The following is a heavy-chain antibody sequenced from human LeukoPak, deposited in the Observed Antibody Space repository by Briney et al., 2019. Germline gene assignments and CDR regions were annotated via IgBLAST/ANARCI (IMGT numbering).Heavy chain of an antibody. CDR3: ARDSYDFWSGYYYYYYGMDV. J-gene: IGHJ6*02. CDR1: GFTVSSNY. CDR2: IYSGGST. Sequence: GGSLRLSCAASGFTVSSNYMSWVCQAPGKGLEWVSVIYSGGSTYYADSVKGRFTISRDNSKNTLYLQMNSLRAEDTAVYYCARDSYDFWSGYYYYYYGMDVWGQGTTVTVPS. V-gene: IGHV3-66*01. D-gene: IGHD3-3*01.